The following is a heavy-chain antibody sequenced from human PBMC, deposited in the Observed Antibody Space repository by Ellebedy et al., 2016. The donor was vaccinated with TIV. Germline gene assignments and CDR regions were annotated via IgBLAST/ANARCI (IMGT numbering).Heavy chain of an antibody. CDR1: GFTFSPYA. Sequence: PGGSLRLSCAASGFTFSPYAMGWVRQTPGKGLEWVSGIYGSGGGISYSDSVKGRFTISRDNSKNTLYLHMNSLRAEDTATYYCAKGRGGGSDSSAPRYYFDYWGLGTLVTVSS. J-gene: IGHJ4*02. D-gene: IGHD3-22*01. CDR2: IYGSGGGI. CDR3: AKGRGGGSDSSAPRYYFDY. V-gene: IGHV3-23*01.